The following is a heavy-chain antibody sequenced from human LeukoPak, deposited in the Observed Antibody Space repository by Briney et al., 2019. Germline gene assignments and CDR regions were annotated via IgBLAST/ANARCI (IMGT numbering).Heavy chain of an antibody. CDR3: ARVSGSFDY. V-gene: IGHV4-30-2*01. J-gene: IGHJ4*02. Sequence: PSETLSLTCAVSGGSISSGGYAWSWIRQPPGKGLEWIGYIYDSGSTYYNPSLKSRVTISVDRSKNQFSLKLSSVTAADTAVYYCARVSGSFDYWGQGILVIVSS. D-gene: IGHD3-10*01. CDR1: GGSISSGGYA. CDR2: IYDSGST.